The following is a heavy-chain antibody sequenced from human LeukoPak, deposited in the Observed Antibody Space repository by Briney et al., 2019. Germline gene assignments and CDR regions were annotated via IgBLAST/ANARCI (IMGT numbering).Heavy chain of an antibody. J-gene: IGHJ4*02. CDR2: ITGSGDGT. Sequence: AGGSLRLSCAASGFTFSSYAMMWVRQAPGKRLEWVSSITGSGDGTYYADSVRGRFTISRDNSKNTLYLQVNSLRAEHTAVYFCVKGFVHPTYYFEYWGQGTLVTVSS. CDR1: GFTFSSYA. V-gene: IGHV3-23*01. CDR3: VKGFVHPTYYFEY. D-gene: IGHD3-10*01.